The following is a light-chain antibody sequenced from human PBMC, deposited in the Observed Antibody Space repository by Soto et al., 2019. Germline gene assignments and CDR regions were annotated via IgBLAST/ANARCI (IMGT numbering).Light chain of an antibody. J-gene: IGKJ4*01. CDR1: QSVSSY. CDR3: QQRTNWPPLT. V-gene: IGKV3-11*01. CDR2: DAS. Sequence: EIVLTQSPATLSLSPGERATLSCRASQSVSSYLAWYQQRPGQAPRLLIYDASNSATGIPARFGGSGSGTDFTLTTSSLEPEDVAVYYCQQRTNWPPLTFGGGTKVEIK.